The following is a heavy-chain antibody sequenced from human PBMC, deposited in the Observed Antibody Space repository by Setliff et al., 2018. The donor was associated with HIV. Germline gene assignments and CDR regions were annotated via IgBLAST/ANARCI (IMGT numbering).Heavy chain of an antibody. Sequence: PSETLSLTCTVPGGSINRSNYYWGWIRQPPGKGLEWIGTISYTGSTYHSPSLESRVTISIDTSKNQFSLKLSSVTAADTAVYFCARGRGSSSSWPIDYWGQGTLVTVSS. V-gene: IGHV4-39*07. D-gene: IGHD6-13*01. J-gene: IGHJ4*02. CDR2: ISYTGST. CDR1: GGSINRSNYY. CDR3: ARGRGSSSSWPIDY.